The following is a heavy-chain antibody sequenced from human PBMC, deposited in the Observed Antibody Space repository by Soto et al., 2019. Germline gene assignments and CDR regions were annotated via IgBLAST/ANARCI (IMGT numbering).Heavy chain of an antibody. CDR2: INHSGST. CDR3: ARGNQYYYGSGSYYNNWFDP. CDR1: GGSFSGYY. J-gene: IGHJ5*02. Sequence: SETLSLTCAVYGGSFSGYYWSWIRQPPGKGLEWIGEINHSGSTNYNPSLKSRVTISVDTSKNQFSLKLSSVTAADTAVYYCARGNQYYYGSGSYYNNWFDPWGQGTLFTVSS. D-gene: IGHD3-10*01. V-gene: IGHV4-34*01.